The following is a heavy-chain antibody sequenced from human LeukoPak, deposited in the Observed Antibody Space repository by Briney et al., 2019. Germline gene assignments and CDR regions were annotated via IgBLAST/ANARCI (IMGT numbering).Heavy chain of an antibody. V-gene: IGHV4-38-2*02. CDR3: ARSGGDPYSSGRHGGYFDY. CDR1: GYSISSGYY. CDR2: IYHSGST. D-gene: IGHD6-19*01. J-gene: IGHJ4*02. Sequence: SETLSLTRTVSGYSISSGYYWGWIRQPPGKGLEWIGSIYHSGSTYYNPSLKSRVTISVDTSKNQFSLKLSSVTAADTAVYYCARSGGDPYSSGRHGGYFDYWGQGTLVTVSS.